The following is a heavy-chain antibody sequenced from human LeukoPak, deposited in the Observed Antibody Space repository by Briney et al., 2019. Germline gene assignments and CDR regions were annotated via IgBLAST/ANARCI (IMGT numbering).Heavy chain of an antibody. V-gene: IGHV4-61*01. CDR2: IYYSGST. CDR3: ARDPRIAAAGTFWFYP. D-gene: IGHD6-13*01. Sequence: SETLSLTCTVSGGSVSSGSYYWSWIRQPPGKGLEWIGYIYYSGSTNYNPSLKSRVTISVDTSKNQFSLKLSSVTAADTAVYYCARDPRIAAAGTFWFYPWGQGTLVTVSS. J-gene: IGHJ5*02. CDR1: GGSVSSGSYY.